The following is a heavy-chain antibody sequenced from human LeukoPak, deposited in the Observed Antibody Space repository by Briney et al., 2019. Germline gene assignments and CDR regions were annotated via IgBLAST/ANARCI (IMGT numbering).Heavy chain of an antibody. J-gene: IGHJ4*02. D-gene: IGHD3/OR15-3a*01. V-gene: IGHV3-74*01. Sequence: PGGSLRLSCAASGFTFSNYWMHWVRQTPGTGLVWVSRVNYNGSSISYADCVKGRFTISRDNAMNTLYLQMNGLGAEDTAVYYCVRDGLGSTPFDLWGRGTLVTVSS. CDR1: GFTFSNYW. CDR3: VRDGLGSTPFDL. CDR2: VNYNGSSI.